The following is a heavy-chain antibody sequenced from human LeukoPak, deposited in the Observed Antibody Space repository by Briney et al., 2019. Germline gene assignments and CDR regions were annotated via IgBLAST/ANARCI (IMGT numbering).Heavy chain of an antibody. CDR1: GASVSSATYY. Sequence: SETLSLTCTVSGASVSSATYYWSWIRQPPGKGLEWIGYVYFSGSTNYKASLKSRVTISLDTYNNQFSLKLSSVTAADTALYYCARLRVAEYYFDSWGQGTLVTVSS. D-gene: IGHD6-13*01. V-gene: IGHV4-61*01. J-gene: IGHJ4*02. CDR2: VYFSGST. CDR3: ARLRVAEYYFDS.